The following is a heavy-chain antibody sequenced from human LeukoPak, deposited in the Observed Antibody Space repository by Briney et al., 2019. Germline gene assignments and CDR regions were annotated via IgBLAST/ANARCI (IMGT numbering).Heavy chain of an antibody. CDR3: ARDPRITMIVVVIGDAFDI. CDR1: GYTFTNYY. J-gene: IGHJ3*02. V-gene: IGHV1-46*01. CDR2: INPSGGST. D-gene: IGHD3-22*01. Sequence: GASVKVSCKASGYTFTNYYMHWVRQAPGQGLEWMGIINPSGGSTSYAQKFQGRVTMTRDTSTSTVYMELSSLRSEDTAVYYCARDPRITMIVVVIGDAFDIWGQGTMVTVSS.